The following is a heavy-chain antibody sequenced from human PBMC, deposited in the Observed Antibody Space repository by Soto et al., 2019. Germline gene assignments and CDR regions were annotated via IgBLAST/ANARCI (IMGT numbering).Heavy chain of an antibody. CDR1: GYTFTSYA. CDR2: INAGNGNT. V-gene: IGHV1-3*01. CDR3: ARDLGGWPDY. Sequence: QVQLVQSGAEVKKPGASVKVSCKASGYTFTSYAFHWVRQAPGQRLEWMGWINAGNGNTKYSQKFQDRVTITRDTSASTAYMELSSLRPEDTAVYYCARDLGGWPDYWGQGTLVTVSS. J-gene: IGHJ4*02. D-gene: IGHD6-19*01.